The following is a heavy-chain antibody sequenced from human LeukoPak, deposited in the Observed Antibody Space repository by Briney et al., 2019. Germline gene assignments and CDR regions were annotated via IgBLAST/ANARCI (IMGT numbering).Heavy chain of an antibody. CDR3: ARDTPDGAAAFDP. V-gene: IGHV4-30-2*01. CDR2: IYHYGNT. J-gene: IGHJ5*02. CDR1: GGSISSGGYY. D-gene: IGHD6-13*01. Sequence: SQTLSLTCTVSGGSISSGGYYWSWIRQPPGMGLEWIGYIYHYGNTYYNPSLKSRVTISVDRSKNQFSLRLSSVTAADTAVYYCARDTPDGAAAFDPWGQGTLVTVSS.